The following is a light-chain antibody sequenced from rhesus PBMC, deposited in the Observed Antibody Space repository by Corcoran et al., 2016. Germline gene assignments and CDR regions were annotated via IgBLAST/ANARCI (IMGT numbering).Light chain of an antibody. CDR1: ESVGCY. J-gene: IGKJ1*01. CDR3: QKSNDLLPT. Sequence: EIVMTQSPATLSLSPGETATLSCRASESVGCYLAWYQQTPGQAPQLHLHSDYFRAPYIPDRFSGRGSRTEFTLTISSLETEDGGGYHCQKSNDLLPTFGQGTKVEIK. V-gene: IGKV3-40*03. CDR2: SDY.